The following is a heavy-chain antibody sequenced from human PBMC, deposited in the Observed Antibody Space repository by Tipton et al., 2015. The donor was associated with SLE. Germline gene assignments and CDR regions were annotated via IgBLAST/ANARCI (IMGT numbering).Heavy chain of an antibody. J-gene: IGHJ3*02. CDR3: ARATEKLAARKAFDI. CDR1: GGSISSYY. CDR2: IYYSGST. V-gene: IGHV4-59*01. Sequence: TLSLTCTVSGGSISSYYWSLFRQPPGKGLEWIGYIYYSGSTNYNPSLKSRVTISVDTSKNQFSLKLSSVTAADTAVYYCARATEKLAARKAFDIWGQGTMVT. D-gene: IGHD6-6*01.